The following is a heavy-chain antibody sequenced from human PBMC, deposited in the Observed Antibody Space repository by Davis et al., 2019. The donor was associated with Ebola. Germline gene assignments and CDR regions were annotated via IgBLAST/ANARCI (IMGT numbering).Heavy chain of an antibody. Sequence: ASVKVSCKTSGYTFTSYAMHWVRQAPGQRLEWMGWINAGNGNTKYSQKFQGRVTITRDTSASTAYMELSSLRSEDTAVYYCARPLRMVQGVNYYYYGMDVWGQGTTVTVSS. V-gene: IGHV1-3*01. CDR3: ARPLRMVQGVNYYYYGMDV. CDR1: GYTFTSYA. CDR2: INAGNGNT. J-gene: IGHJ6*02. D-gene: IGHD3-10*01.